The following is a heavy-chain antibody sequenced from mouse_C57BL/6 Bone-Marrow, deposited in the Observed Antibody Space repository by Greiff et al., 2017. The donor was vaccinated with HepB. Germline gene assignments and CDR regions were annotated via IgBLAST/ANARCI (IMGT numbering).Heavy chain of an antibody. CDR3: ARGGPFTVVAHWYFDV. Sequence: VQLQESGAELARPGASVKLSCKASGYTFTSYGISWVKQRTGQGLEWIGEIYPRSGNTYYNEKFKGKATLTADKSSSTAYMELRSLTSEDSAVYFCARGGPFTVVAHWYFDVWGTGTTVTVSS. J-gene: IGHJ1*03. CDR1: GYTFTSYG. V-gene: IGHV1-81*01. D-gene: IGHD1-1*01. CDR2: IYPRSGNT.